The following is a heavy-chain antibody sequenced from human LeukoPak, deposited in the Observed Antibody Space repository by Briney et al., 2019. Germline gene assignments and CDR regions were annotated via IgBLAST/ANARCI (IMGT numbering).Heavy chain of an antibody. D-gene: IGHD5-18*01. CDR3: ARTRSGYSYGLTDAFDI. J-gene: IGHJ3*02. Sequence: GGSLRLSCAASGFTFSSYAMHWVRQAPGKGLEWVAVTSYDGSNKYYADSVKGRFTISRDNSKNTLYLQMNSLRAEDTAVYYCARTRSGYSYGLTDAFDIWGQGTRVTVSS. V-gene: IGHV3-30-3*01. CDR1: GFTFSSYA. CDR2: TSYDGSNK.